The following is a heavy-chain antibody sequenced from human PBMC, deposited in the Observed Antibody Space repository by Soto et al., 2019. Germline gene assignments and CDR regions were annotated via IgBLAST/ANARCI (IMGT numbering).Heavy chain of an antibody. CDR2: IKQDGSEK. J-gene: IGHJ5*02. V-gene: IGHV3-7*03. CDR3: ARDYSFAYYYGSGTPYNWFDP. CDR1: GFTFSSYW. D-gene: IGHD3-10*01. Sequence: GGSLRLSCAASGFTFSSYWMSWVRQAPGKGLEWVANIKQDGSEKYYVDSVKGRFTISRDNAKNSLYLQMNSLRAEDTAVYYCARDYSFAYYYGSGTPYNWFDPWGQGTLVTVS.